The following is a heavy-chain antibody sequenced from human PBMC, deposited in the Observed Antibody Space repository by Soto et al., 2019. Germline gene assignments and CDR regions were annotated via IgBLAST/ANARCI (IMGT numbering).Heavy chain of an antibody. CDR1: GFSFSDSV. CDR3: TGSLSLAFDI. Sequence: EVQLEESGGGLVQPGGSLKLSCAASGFSFSDSVMHWVRQVSGKGLEWVGRITSTADTYATAYSASVKGRFTVSRDVSKNTAYLPPNSLKTEDTAVSYCTGSLSLAFDIWGPGTMV. J-gene: IGHJ3*02. V-gene: IGHV3-73*01. CDR2: ITSTADTYAT.